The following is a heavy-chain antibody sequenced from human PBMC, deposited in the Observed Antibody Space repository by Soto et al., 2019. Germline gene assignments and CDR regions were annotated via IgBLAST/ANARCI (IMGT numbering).Heavy chain of an antibody. CDR2: INAINSKT. CDR1: GGTFSSYA. D-gene: IGHD6-13*01. Sequence: ASVKVSCKASGGTFSSYAISWVRQAPGQRLEWMGWINAINSKTKYAQKFQGRISISRDTSANTDYMELSSLRSEDTAVYYCAREHSSSWYFDYWGPGTLVTVSS. J-gene: IGHJ4*02. V-gene: IGHV1-3*01. CDR3: AREHSSSWYFDY.